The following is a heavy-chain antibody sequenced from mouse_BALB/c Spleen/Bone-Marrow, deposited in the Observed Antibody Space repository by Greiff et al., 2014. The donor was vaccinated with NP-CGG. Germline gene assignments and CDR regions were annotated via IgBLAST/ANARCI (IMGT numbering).Heavy chain of an antibody. J-gene: IGHJ4*01. CDR1: GFNIKDSY. CDR3: ARWEYYAMDY. V-gene: IGHV14-3*02. Sequence: EVQLQQSGAELVKPGASVKLSCTASGFNIKDSYMHWVKQRPEQGLEWIGRIDPANGNTKYDPKFQGKATITSDKSSNTAYLQLSSLASEGAAVYYCARWEYYAMDYWGQGTSVTVSA. CDR2: IDPANGNT. D-gene: IGHD4-1*01.